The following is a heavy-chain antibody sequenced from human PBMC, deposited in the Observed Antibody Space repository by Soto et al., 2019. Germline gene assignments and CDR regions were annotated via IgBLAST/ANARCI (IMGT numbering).Heavy chain of an antibody. V-gene: IGHV4-34*01. D-gene: IGHD3-3*01. CDR1: CGSVNGYY. CDR3: ATRITVFGLLIPPFDP. CDR2: INHTGGT. J-gene: IGHJ5*02. Sequence: SETLSLTCAVYCGSVNGYYWNWIRQPPGKGLEWIGEINHTGGTHYNPSLKSRGTMSVDTSKNQFSLRLSSVTAADTAIYYCATRITVFGLLIPPFDPWGQGTQVTVSS.